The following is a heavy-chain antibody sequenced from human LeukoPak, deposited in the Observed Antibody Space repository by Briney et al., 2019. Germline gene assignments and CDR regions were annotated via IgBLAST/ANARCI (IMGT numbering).Heavy chain of an antibody. CDR2: ISSSSSYI. CDR1: GFTFSSYS. D-gene: IGHD3-10*01. J-gene: IGHJ3*02. CDR3: ARVRMTNDAFEI. V-gene: IGHV3-21*01. Sequence: GGSLRLSCAASGFTFSSYSMNWVRQAPGKGLEWVSSISSSSSYIYYADSVKGRFTISRDNAKNSLYLQMNSLRAEDTAVYYCARVRMTNDAFEIWGQGTMVTVSS.